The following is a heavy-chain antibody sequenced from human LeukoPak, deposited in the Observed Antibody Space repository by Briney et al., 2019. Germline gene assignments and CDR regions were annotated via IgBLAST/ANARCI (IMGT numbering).Heavy chain of an antibody. CDR3: ARADPNSGDGVSFDY. D-gene: IGHD5-12*01. J-gene: IGHJ4*02. CDR2: ISSSSGYI. CDR1: GFTFSTYS. Sequence: GGSLRLSCAASGFTFSTYSMNWVRQAPGKGLEWVSSISSSSGYIYYADSVKGRFTISRDNAKNSPYLQMNSLRAEDTAVYYCARADPNSGDGVSFDYWGQGTLVTVSS. V-gene: IGHV3-21*01.